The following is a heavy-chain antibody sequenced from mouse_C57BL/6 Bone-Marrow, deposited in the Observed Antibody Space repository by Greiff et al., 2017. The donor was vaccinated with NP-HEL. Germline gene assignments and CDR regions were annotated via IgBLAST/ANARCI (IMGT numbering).Heavy chain of an antibody. CDR3: ARPYYYGSSYPAWFAC. D-gene: IGHD1-1*01. CDR1: GFTFSDYG. J-gene: IGHJ3*01. Sequence: EVKLVESGGGLVKPGGSLKLSCAASGFTFSDYGMHWVRQAPEKGLEWVAYISSGSSTIYYADTVKGRFTISRNNAKNTLFLQMTSLRSEDTAMYYCARPYYYGSSYPAWFACWGQGTLVTVSA. V-gene: IGHV5-17*01. CDR2: ISSGSSTI.